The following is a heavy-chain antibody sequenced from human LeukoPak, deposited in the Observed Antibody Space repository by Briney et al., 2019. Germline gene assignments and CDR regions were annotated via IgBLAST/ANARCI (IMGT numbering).Heavy chain of an antibody. CDR3: TRAASSGPLFTYHMDV. V-gene: IGHV4-34*01. CDR1: GGSFSGYY. CDR2: INHSGST. Sequence: PSETLSLTCAVYGGSFSGYYWSWIRQPPGKGMEWIGEINHSGSTSYNPSLKSRVTMSEDTSKNQFSLKLSSVTAADTAVYYCTRAASSGPLFTYHMDVWGKGTTVTVSS. D-gene: IGHD3-22*01. J-gene: IGHJ6*03.